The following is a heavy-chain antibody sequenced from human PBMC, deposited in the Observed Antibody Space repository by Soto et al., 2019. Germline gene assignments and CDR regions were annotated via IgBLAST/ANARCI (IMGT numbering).Heavy chain of an antibody. V-gene: IGHV3-23*01. CDR2: ISGRGGST. Sequence: GGSLRLSCAASGFTFSSYAMSWVRQAPGKGLEWVSAISGRGGSTYYADSVKGRFTISRDNSKNTLYLQMNSLRAEDTAVYYCASEAYTYYYDSSGSYFDYWGQGTLVTVSS. CDR1: GFTFSSYA. J-gene: IGHJ4*02. D-gene: IGHD3-22*01. CDR3: ASEAYTYYYDSSGSYFDY.